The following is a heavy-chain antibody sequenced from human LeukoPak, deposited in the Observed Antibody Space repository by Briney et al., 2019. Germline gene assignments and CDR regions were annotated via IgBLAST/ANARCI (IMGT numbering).Heavy chain of an antibody. CDR3: ARGGGYSANAAGY. Sequence: ASVKVSCKASGYTLTGYYTHWVRQAPGQGLEWMGWIDPNSGGTNYAQNFQGRVTMTRDTSISTAYMELSRLRSDDTAVYYCARGGGYSANAAGYWGQGTLVTVSS. V-gene: IGHV1-2*02. J-gene: IGHJ4*02. D-gene: IGHD5-12*01. CDR2: IDPNSGGT. CDR1: GYTLTGYY.